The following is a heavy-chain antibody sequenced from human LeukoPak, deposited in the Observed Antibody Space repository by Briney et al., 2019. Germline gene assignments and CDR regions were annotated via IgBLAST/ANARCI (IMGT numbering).Heavy chain of an antibody. J-gene: IGHJ4*02. D-gene: IGHD1-26*01. Sequence: GGSLRLSCAASGFTFSSFWMSWVRQAPGKGLDLVANIKYDGSEKNYVDSVKGRFTISRDNAKNSLYLQMNSLRAEDTAVYYCARGSVVGGYWGQGTLVTVSS. CDR2: IKYDGSEK. V-gene: IGHV3-7*04. CDR3: ARGSVVGGY. CDR1: GFTFSSFW.